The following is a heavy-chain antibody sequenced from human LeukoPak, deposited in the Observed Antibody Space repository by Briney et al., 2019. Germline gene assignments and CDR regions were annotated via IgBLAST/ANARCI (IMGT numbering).Heavy chain of an antibody. V-gene: IGHV3-15*01. D-gene: IGHD2-2*01. CDR1: GFIFSSAW. Sequence: GSPRLSCEASGFIFSSAWMTWVRQAPGKGLEWVGHIKNKTNGGTTDYAAPVKGRFSISRDDSKKTLYLQMNRLRTEDTAVYYCARGLCTSTGCYQGPFDFWGQGMLVTVSS. J-gene: IGHJ4*02. CDR2: IKNKTNGGTT. CDR3: ARGLCTSTGCYQGPFDF.